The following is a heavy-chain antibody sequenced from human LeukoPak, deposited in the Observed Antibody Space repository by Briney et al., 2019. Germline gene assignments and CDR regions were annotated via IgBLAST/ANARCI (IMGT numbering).Heavy chain of an antibody. J-gene: IGHJ4*02. CDR3: ARGITGTYYFDY. Sequence: SQTLSLTCTVSGGSISSGGYYWSSIRQHPGKGLEWIGYIYYSVSTYYNPSLKSRVTISVDTSKNQFSLKLSSVTAADTAVYYCARGITGTYYFDYWGQGTLVTVSS. CDR2: IYYSVST. V-gene: IGHV4-31*03. CDR1: GGSISSGGYY. D-gene: IGHD1-7*01.